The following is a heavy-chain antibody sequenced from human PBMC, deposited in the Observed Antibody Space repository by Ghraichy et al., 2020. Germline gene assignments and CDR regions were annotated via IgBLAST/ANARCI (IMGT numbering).Heavy chain of an antibody. J-gene: IGHJ1*01. CDR2: INPNSGGT. CDR1: GYTFTGYY. Sequence: ASVKVSCKASGYTFTGYYMHWVRQAPGQGLEWMGWINPNSGGTNYAQKFQGRVTMTRDTSISTAYMELSRLRSDDTAVYYCARDKFEWELLQPSPYFQHWGQGTLVTVSS. CDR3: ARDKFEWELLQPSPYFQH. D-gene: IGHD1-26*01. V-gene: IGHV1-2*02.